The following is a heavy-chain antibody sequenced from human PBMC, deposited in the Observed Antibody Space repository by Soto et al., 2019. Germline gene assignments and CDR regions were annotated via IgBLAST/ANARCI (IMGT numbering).Heavy chain of an antibody. CDR2: IYYSGST. D-gene: IGHD1-26*01. J-gene: IGHJ4*02. V-gene: IGHV4-39*07. CDR1: GGSINSSSYF. Sequence: SETLSLTCSVSGGSINSSSYFWGWVRQPPGKGLEWIGSIYYSGSTYYNPSLRSRVTISVDTSKNQSSLKLSSVTAADTAVYYCATVGSISHWGQGTLVTVSS. CDR3: ATVGSISH.